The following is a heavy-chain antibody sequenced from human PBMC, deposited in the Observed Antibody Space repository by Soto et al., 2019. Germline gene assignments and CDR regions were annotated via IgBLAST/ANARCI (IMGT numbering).Heavy chain of an antibody. J-gene: IGHJ6*02. Sequence: QIQLVQSGPEVRKPGASVKVSCKASGYIFGNFGISWVRQAPGQGLEWMGWISGYNDNTNYAQKFQDRVRMTTDISTSTAYMELTTLRSEDTAVYYCAKDASSWFYYYYGMDVWGQGTTVTVS. V-gene: IGHV1-18*01. CDR1: GYIFGNFG. CDR3: AKDASSWFYYYYGMDV. D-gene: IGHD2-2*01. CDR2: ISGYNDNT.